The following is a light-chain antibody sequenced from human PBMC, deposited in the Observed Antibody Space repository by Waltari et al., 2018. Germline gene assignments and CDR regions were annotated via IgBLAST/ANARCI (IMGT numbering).Light chain of an antibody. V-gene: IGLV2-14*01. CDR1: SNDVGGYNS. J-gene: IGLJ2*01. Sequence: QSALTQPASVSGSPGQSVTIFCTGTSNDVGGYNSVSWYQEHPGQAPRVIIYDVSYRPSGVSDRFCGSKTGNTASLTISGLQAEDEADYYCSSQSSNNVVLFGGGTKLTVL. CDR3: SSQSSNNVVL. CDR2: DVS.